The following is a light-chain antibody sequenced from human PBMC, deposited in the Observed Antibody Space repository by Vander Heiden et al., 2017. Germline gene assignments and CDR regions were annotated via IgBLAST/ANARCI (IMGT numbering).Light chain of an antibody. V-gene: IGKV3-11*01. J-gene: IGKJ4*01. Sequence: EIVLTQSPATLSLSPGERATLSCRASQSVSNYLAWYQQKPGQAPRLLIYDAFNRATGIPASFSGSGSGPDFTLTISRLEPEDFAVYYCQHRRNWPLTFGGGTRVEMK. CDR1: QSVSNY. CDR3: QHRRNWPLT. CDR2: DAF.